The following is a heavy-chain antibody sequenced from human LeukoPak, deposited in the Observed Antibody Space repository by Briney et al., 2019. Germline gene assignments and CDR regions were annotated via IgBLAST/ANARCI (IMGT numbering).Heavy chain of an antibody. V-gene: IGHV1-69*13. CDR3: AGFYYYGSGSYSYYFDY. Sequence: SVKVSCKASGGTFSRYAISWVRQAPGQGLEWMGGIIPIFGTANDAQKFQGRVTITADESTSTAYMELSSLRSEDTAVYYCAGFYYYGSGSYSYYFDYWGQGTLVTVSS. CDR1: GGTFSRYA. J-gene: IGHJ4*02. CDR2: IIPIFGTA. D-gene: IGHD3-10*01.